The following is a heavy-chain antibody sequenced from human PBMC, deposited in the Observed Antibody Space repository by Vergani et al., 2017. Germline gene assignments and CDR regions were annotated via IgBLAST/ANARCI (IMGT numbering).Heavy chain of an antibody. J-gene: IGHJ5*02. V-gene: IGHV4-39*01. Sequence: QLQLQESGPGLVKPSETLSLTCTVSGGPITYGAFYWGWIRQSPGKGLEWIGSIYYSENKFYNPSLESRVTLYIDTTKNQLPLKVKSVTAADTAVYYCARCYRDEGMIYGGTVENGLDPWVQGTLVTVSS. CDR3: ARCYRDEGMIYGGTVENGLDP. D-gene: IGHD2-15*01. CDR1: GGPITYGAFY. CDR2: IYYSENK.